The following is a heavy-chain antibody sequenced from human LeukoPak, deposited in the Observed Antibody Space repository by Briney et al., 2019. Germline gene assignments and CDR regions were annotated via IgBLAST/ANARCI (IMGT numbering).Heavy chain of an antibody. CDR1: GFMFNTYA. D-gene: IGHD4-23*01. CDR3: ARDRLRWYHDAFDI. Sequence: PGGSLRLSCAASGFMFNTYAMHWVRQAPGKGLEWVAVVSYDGSNKYYADSVKGRFTISRDNSKNTLYLQMNSLRAEDTAVYYCARDRLRWYHDAFDIWGQGTMVTVSS. CDR2: VSYDGSNK. J-gene: IGHJ3*02. V-gene: IGHV3-30-3*01.